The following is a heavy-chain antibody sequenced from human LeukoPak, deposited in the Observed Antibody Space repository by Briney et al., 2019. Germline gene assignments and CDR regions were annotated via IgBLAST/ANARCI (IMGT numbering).Heavy chain of an antibody. Sequence: PSETLSLTCTVSGGSISSYYWSWIRQPPGKGLEWVGYIYYSGSTNYNPSLKSRVTISVDTSKNQFSLRLSSVSAADTAVYYCARVTGYIVEDYFDYWGQGTLVTVSS. CDR2: IYYSGST. CDR3: ARVTGYIVEDYFDY. CDR1: GGSISSYY. J-gene: IGHJ4*02. V-gene: IGHV4-59*01. D-gene: IGHD3-22*01.